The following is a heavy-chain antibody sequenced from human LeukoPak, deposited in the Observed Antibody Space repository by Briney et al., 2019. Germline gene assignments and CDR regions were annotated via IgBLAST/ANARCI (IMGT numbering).Heavy chain of an antibody. CDR1: GFTFSNYW. CDR2: IKQDGSEK. Sequence: GGSLRLSCAASGFTFSNYWMSWVRQAPGKGLEWVANIKQDGSEKFYVDSVKGRFTISRGNSKNTLYLQMNSLRAEDTAVYYCAKDLQIAVAGKYFDYWGQGTLVTVSS. J-gene: IGHJ4*02. V-gene: IGHV3-7*01. CDR3: AKDLQIAVAGKYFDY. D-gene: IGHD6-19*01.